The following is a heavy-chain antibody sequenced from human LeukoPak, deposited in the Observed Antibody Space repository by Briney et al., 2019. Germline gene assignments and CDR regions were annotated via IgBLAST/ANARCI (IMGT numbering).Heavy chain of an antibody. CDR1: GDSVSSNSAA. Sequence: SQTLSLTCAISGDSVSSNSAAWNWIRQSPSRGLEWLGRTYYRSKWYSDSALSVKSRITIHPDTSKNQFSLQLNSVTSEDTAIYYCARDINAGCDYWGQGTLVTVSS. V-gene: IGHV6-1*01. CDR2: TYYRSKWYS. D-gene: IGHD6-19*01. J-gene: IGHJ4*02. CDR3: ARDINAGCDY.